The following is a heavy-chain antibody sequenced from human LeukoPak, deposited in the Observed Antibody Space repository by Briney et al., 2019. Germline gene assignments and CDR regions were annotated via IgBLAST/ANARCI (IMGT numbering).Heavy chain of an antibody. CDR2: INTNTGNP. Sequence: GASVKVSCKASGYTFSRYAIHWVRQAPGQGLEWMGWINTNTGNPTHAQGFTGRFVFSSDTSVSTAYLQISSLKAEDTAVYFCARDIPNWATDVWGQGTTVTVSS. CDR1: GYTFSRYA. D-gene: IGHD5-24*01. CDR3: ARDIPNWATDV. V-gene: IGHV7-4-1*02. J-gene: IGHJ6*02.